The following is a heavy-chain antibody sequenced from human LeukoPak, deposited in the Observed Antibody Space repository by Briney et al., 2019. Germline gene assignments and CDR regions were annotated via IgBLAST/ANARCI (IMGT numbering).Heavy chain of an antibody. D-gene: IGHD3-3*01. Sequence: SETLSLTCTVSGYSIRSGYYWGWVRQPPGKGLEWIGYIYHSGSTYYNPSLKSRVTISVDRSKKQFSLKLSSVTAADTAVYYCARGNYDFWSGYYTGMDYWGQGTLVTVSS. CDR2: IYHSGST. J-gene: IGHJ4*02. CDR1: GYSIRSGYY. V-gene: IGHV4-38-2*02. CDR3: ARGNYDFWSGYYTGMDY.